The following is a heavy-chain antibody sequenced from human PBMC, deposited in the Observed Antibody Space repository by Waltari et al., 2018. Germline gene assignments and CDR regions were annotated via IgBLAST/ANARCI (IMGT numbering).Heavy chain of an antibody. Sequence: QVQLVESGGGVVQPGRSLRLSCAASGFTFSRFGMHWVRQAPGKGLEWVEVIWHDGSNEYYVDSVKGRFTISRDNSKNTLYLQMNSLRAEDSAVYYCASQSTTLFDYWGQGTLVTVSS. CDR2: IWHDGSNE. D-gene: IGHD2-15*01. J-gene: IGHJ4*02. CDR3: ASQSTTLFDY. V-gene: IGHV3-33*01. CDR1: GFTFSRFG.